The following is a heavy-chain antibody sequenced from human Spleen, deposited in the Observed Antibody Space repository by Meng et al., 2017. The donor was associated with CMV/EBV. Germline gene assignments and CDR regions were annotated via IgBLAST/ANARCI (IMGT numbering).Heavy chain of an antibody. J-gene: IGHJ4*02. CDR1: GFTFSNAW. CDR2: IKSKTDGGTT. Sequence: GESLKISCAASGFTFSNAWMSWVRQAPGKGLEWVGRIKSKTDGGTTDYAAPVKGRFTISRDDSKNTLYLQMNSLEAEDTAVYYCARADRGKFDYWGQGTLVTVSS. V-gene: IGHV3-15*01. CDR3: ARADRGKFDY. D-gene: IGHD1-14*01.